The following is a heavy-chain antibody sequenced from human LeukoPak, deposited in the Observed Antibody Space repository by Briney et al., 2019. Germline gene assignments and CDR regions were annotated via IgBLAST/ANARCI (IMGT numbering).Heavy chain of an antibody. D-gene: IGHD3-22*01. V-gene: IGHV1-69*05. CDR2: IIPVFGTA. CDR1: GGTFSSFA. CDR3: ARFSYYYDSSPYHNWFDP. J-gene: IGHJ5*02. Sequence: GASVKVSCKASGGTFSSFAISWVRQAPGQGLEWMGGIIPVFGTANYAQKFQGRVTINTDESTSTAYMELSSLRSEDTAMHYCARFSYYYDSSPYHNWFDPWGQGTLVSVSS.